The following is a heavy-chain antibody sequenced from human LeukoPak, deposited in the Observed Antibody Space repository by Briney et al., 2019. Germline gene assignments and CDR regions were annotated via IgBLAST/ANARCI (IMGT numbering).Heavy chain of an antibody. CDR1: GGSISTGDYF. CDR2: IYSSGRT. V-gene: IGHV4-61*02. Sequence: SQTLSLTCTVSGGSISTGDYFWSWIRQPAGKGLEWIGRIYSSGRTDYNPSLKSRVTISVDTSKNQFSLKLSSVTAADTAVYYCARDFLGIAVAGYYYYYMDVWGKGTTVTVSS. J-gene: IGHJ6*03. CDR3: ARDFLGIAVAGYYYYYMDV. D-gene: IGHD6-19*01.